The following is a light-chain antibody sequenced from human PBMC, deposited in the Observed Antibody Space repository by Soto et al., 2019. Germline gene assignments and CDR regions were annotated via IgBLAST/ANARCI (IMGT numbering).Light chain of an antibody. CDR2: NNN. CDR3: AAWDDSLNGAA. CDR1: SSNIGSTT. Sequence: QSVLTQPPSASGTPGQRVTIACSGSSSNIGSTTVKWYQQLPGTAPKLLIYNNNQRPSGVPDRFSGSKSGTSASLAISGLQSEDEADYYCAAWDDSLNGAAFGGGTKLTVL. J-gene: IGLJ3*02. V-gene: IGLV1-44*01.